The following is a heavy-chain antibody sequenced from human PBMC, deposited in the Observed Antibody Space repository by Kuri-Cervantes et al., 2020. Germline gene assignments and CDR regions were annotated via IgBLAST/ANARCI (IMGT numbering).Heavy chain of an antibody. J-gene: IGHJ2*01. V-gene: IGHV3-9*01. CDR3: AKNAHKSGYSSTWLNWYFDL. CDR1: GFTFDDYA. CDR2: ISWNSGSI. D-gene: IGHD6-13*01. Sequence: SLKISCAASGFTFDDYAMHWVRQAPGKGLEWVPGISWNSGSIGYADSVKGRFTISRDNAKNSLYLQMNSLRAEDTALYYCAKNAHKSGYSSTWLNWYFDLWGRGTLVTVSS.